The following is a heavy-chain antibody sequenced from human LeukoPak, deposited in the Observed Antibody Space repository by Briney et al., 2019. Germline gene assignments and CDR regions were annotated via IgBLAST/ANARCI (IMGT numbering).Heavy chain of an antibody. CDR1: GGSFSGYY. V-gene: IGHV4-34*01. J-gene: IGHJ2*01. CDR2: INHSGST. Sequence: PSETLSLTCAVYGGSFSGYYWSWIRQPPGKGLEWIGEINHSGSTNYNPSLKSRVTISVDTSKNQFSLNLSSVTAADTAVYYCAREVVVVPAAPHPYFDLWGRGTLVTVSS. D-gene: IGHD2-2*01. CDR3: AREVVVVPAAPHPYFDL.